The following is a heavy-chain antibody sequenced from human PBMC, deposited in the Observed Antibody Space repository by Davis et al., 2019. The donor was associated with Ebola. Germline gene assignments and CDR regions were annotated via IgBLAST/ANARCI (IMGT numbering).Heavy chain of an antibody. CDR3: TTDPERGSYCSSTSCYWELDY. CDR2: IKSKTDGGTT. V-gene: IGHV3-15*07. CDR1: GFTFSTAW. D-gene: IGHD2-2*01. Sequence: PGGSLRLSCAASGFTFSTAWMNWVRQAPGKGLEWVGRIKSKTDGGTTDYAAPVKGRFTISRDDSKNTLYLQMNSQKTEDTAVYYCTTDPERGSYCSSTSCYWELDYWGQGTLVTVSS. J-gene: IGHJ4*02.